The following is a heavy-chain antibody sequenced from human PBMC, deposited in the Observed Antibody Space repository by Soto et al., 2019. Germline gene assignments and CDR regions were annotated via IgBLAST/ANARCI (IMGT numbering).Heavy chain of an antibody. J-gene: IGHJ4*02. CDR3: TKGYTTSCFAHFDY. D-gene: IGHD2-2*01. CDR1: SFTFGDYA. Sequence: EVQLVESGGGLVQPGRSLRLSCAASSFTFGDYAMHWVRQTPGKGLEWVSCISWDSGNIVYVDSVEGRFTISRDNAKNSLLLQMNSLSPEDTAFYYCTKGYTTSCFAHFDYWGQGALVTVSS. CDR2: ISWDSGNI. V-gene: IGHV3-9*01.